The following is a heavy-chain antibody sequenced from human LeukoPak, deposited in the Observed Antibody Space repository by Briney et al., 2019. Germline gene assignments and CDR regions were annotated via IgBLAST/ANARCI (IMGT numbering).Heavy chain of an antibody. D-gene: IGHD3-16*02. J-gene: IGHJ4*02. CDR1: GGSFSGYY. CDR3: ARQEGDYVWGSYRYTFDY. CDR2: INHSGST. Sequence: SETLSLTCAVYGGSFSGYYWSWIRQPPGKGLEWIGEINHSGSTNYNSSLKSRVTISVDMSKNQFSLKLRSVTAADTAVYYCARQEGDYVWGSYRYTFDYWGQGTLVTASS. V-gene: IGHV4-34*01.